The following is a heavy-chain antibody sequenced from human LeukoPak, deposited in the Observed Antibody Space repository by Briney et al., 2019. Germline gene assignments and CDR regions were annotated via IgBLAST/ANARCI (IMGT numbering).Heavy chain of an antibody. D-gene: IGHD4-23*01. CDR2: IIPIFGTA. CDR1: GGTFSSYA. V-gene: IGHV1-69*06. CDR3: ARDLLPYYGGNSGYYYYMDV. J-gene: IGHJ6*03. Sequence: GASVKVSCKASGGTFSSYAISWVRQAPGQGLEWMGGIIPIFGTANYAQKFQGRVTITADKSTSTAYMELSSLRSEDTAVYYCARDLLPYYGGNSGYYYYMDVWGKGTTVTVSS.